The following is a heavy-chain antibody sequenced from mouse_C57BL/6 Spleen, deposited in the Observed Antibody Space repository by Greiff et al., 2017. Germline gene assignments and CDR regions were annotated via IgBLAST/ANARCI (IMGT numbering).Heavy chain of an antibody. Sequence: VQLQQSGPELVKPGASVKISCKASGYAFSSSWMNWVKQRPGKGLEWIGRIYPGDGDTNYNGKFKGKATLTADKSSSTAYMQLSSLASEDSAVYFCTRGGVLYFGYWGQGTTLTVSS. CDR3: TRGGVLYFGY. CDR1: GYAFSSSW. V-gene: IGHV1-82*01. CDR2: IYPGDGDT. J-gene: IGHJ2*01.